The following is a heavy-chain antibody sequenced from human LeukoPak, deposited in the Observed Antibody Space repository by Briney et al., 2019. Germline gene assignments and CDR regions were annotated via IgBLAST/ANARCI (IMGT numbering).Heavy chain of an antibody. V-gene: IGHV1-18*01. CDR2: ISAYNGNT. J-gene: IGHJ4*02. CDR1: GYTLTSYG. Sequence: ASVKVSCKASGYTLTSYGTSWVRQGPGQGLEWMGWISAYNGNTNYAQKVQGRVTMTTDTSTSTAYMELRSLRSDDTAVYYCARGDLVGIPENDYWGQGTLVTVSS. D-gene: IGHD2-15*01. CDR3: ARGDLVGIPENDY.